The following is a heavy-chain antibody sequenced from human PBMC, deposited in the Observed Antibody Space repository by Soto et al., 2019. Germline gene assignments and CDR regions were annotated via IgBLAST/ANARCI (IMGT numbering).Heavy chain of an antibody. CDR2: IYHSGST. CDR3: ARDDYGDYGHDP. Sequence: SETLSLTCAVSGGSISSGGYSWSWIRQPPGKGLEWIGYIYHSGSTYYNPSLKSRVTISVDRSKNQFSLKLSSVTAADTAVYYCARDDYGDYGHDPSGQGTLVTVSS. D-gene: IGHD4-17*01. V-gene: IGHV4-30-2*01. J-gene: IGHJ5*02. CDR1: GGSISSGGYS.